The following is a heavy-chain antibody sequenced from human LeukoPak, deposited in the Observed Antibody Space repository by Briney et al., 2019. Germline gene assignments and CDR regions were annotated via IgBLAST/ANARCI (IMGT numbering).Heavy chain of an antibody. CDR2: IYYSGST. D-gene: IGHD2-21*02. V-gene: IGHV4-31*03. J-gene: IGHJ3*02. Sequence: SETLSLTCTVSGGSISSGGYYWSWIRQHPGKGLEWIGYIYYSGSTYYNPSLKSRVTTSVDTSKNQFSLKLSSVTAADTAVYYCARVDIVVVTDAFDIWGQGTMVTVSS. CDR1: GGSISSGGYY. CDR3: ARVDIVVVTDAFDI.